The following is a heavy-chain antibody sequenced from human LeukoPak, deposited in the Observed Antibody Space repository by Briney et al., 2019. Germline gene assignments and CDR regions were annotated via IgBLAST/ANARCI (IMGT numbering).Heavy chain of an antibody. J-gene: IGHJ4*02. V-gene: IGHV4-30-2*01. D-gene: IGHD6-13*01. CDR3: ARVEQQLGHLDY. Sequence: SETLSLTCAVSGGSISSGGYSWSWIRQPPGKGLEWIGYIYHSGSTYYNPSLKSRVTISVDRSKNQSSLKLSSVTAADTAVYYCARVEQQLGHLDYWGQGTLVTVSS. CDR2: IYHSGST. CDR1: GGSISSGGYS.